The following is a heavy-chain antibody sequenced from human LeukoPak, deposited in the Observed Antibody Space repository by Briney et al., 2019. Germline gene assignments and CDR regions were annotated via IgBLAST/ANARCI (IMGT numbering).Heavy chain of an antibody. Sequence: ASVKVSCKASGCTFTSYDINWVRQATGQGLEWMGWMNPNSGNTGYAQKFQGRVTITRNTSISTAYMELSSLRSEDTAVYYCARLQVVPAATDAFDIWGQGTMVTVSS. J-gene: IGHJ3*02. CDR3: ARLQVVPAATDAFDI. V-gene: IGHV1-8*03. CDR1: GCTFTSYD. CDR2: MNPNSGNT. D-gene: IGHD2-2*01.